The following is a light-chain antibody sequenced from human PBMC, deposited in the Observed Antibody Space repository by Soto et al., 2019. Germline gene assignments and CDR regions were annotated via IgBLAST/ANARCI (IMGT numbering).Light chain of an antibody. CDR1: NSDVGGYNY. CDR3: SSYAGSNNWV. Sequence: QSALTQPPSASGSPGQSVTISCTGTNSDVGGYNYFSWYQQHPGKAPKIMIFEVTKRPSGVPDRFSGSKSGNTASLTVSGLQAEDEADYYCSSYAGSNNWVFGGGTKLTVL. V-gene: IGLV2-8*01. J-gene: IGLJ3*02. CDR2: EVT.